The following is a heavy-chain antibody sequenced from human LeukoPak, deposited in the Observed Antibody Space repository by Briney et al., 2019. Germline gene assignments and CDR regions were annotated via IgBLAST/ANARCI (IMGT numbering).Heavy chain of an antibody. D-gene: IGHD3-22*01. CDR2: ISSNGGST. CDR3: ATGTYYYDTSGYYWSHYFDY. V-gene: IGHV3-64*01. J-gene: IGHJ4*02. CDR1: GFTFSSYA. Sequence: AGGSLRLSCAASGFTFSSYAMHWVRQAPGKGLEYVSAISSNGGSTYYANSVKGRFTISRDNSKNTLYLQMGSLRAEDMAVYYCATGTYYYDTSGYYWSHYFDYWGQGTLVTVSS.